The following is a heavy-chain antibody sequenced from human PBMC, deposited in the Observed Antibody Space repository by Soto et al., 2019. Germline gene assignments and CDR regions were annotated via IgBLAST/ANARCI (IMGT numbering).Heavy chain of an antibody. CDR2: INHSGST. J-gene: IGHJ4*02. V-gene: IGHV4-34*01. Sequence: ETLSLNCAITNASFIGYDCTWIRPPPGTGLEWIGEINHSGSTNYNPSLKSRVTISVDTSKNQFSLKLTSVTAADTAVYYCARDKIPGLYDYWGQGSLVTV. D-gene: IGHD2-2*02. CDR3: ARDKIPGLYDY. CDR1: NASFIGYD.